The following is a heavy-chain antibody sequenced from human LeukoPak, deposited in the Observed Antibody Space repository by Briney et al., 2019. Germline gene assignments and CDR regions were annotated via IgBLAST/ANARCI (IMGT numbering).Heavy chain of an antibody. CDR3: ARGSAGEGGYSVEGEYFQH. CDR2: INPSGGRT. CDR1: GYTFTSYF. V-gene: IGHV1-46*01. Sequence: ASVKVSFKASGYTFTSYFIHWVRQAPGQGLELMGIINPSGGRTSYAQKFQGRVTMTRDMSTSTVYMEVSSLRSEDTAVYYCARGSAGEGGYSVEGEYFQHWGQGTLVTVSS. J-gene: IGHJ1*01. D-gene: IGHD5-24*01.